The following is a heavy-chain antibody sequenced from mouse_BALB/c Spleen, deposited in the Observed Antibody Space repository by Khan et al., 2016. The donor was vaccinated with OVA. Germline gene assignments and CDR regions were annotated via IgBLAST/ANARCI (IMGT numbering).Heavy chain of an antibody. CDR3: ARWGRRAMDY. CDR1: GYTFTNYG. J-gene: IGHJ4*01. D-gene: IGHD3-3*01. Sequence: IQLVQSGPDLKKPGETVKISCKASGYTFTNYGINWVKQAPGKGLKWMGWIYTYTGEPTYADDFKGRFAFSLETSASTAYLQINNLKNEDTATYFCARWGRRAMDYWGQGTSVTVSS. V-gene: IGHV9-3-1*01. CDR2: IYTYTGEP.